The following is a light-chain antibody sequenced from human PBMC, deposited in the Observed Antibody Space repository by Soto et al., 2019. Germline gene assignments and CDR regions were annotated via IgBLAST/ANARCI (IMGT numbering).Light chain of an antibody. CDR3: QQYGSSPWT. J-gene: IGKJ1*01. CDR2: GAS. CDR1: QSVSSSY. Sequence: EIVLTQSPGTLSLSQGERATLSCRASQSVSSSYLAWYQQKPGQAPRLLIYGASSRATGIPDRFSGSGSGTDFTLTISRLEPEDFAVYDCQQYGSSPWTFGQGTKVEIK. V-gene: IGKV3-20*01.